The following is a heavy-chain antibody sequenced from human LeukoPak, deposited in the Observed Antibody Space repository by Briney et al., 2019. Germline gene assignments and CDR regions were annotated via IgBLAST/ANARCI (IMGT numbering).Heavy chain of an antibody. Sequence: PSETLSLTCTVSGGSISSSSYYWGWIRQPPGKGLEWIGSIYYSGSTYYNPSLKSRVTISVDTSKNQFSLKLSSVTAADTAMYYCARESGAFCPFGYWGQGTLVIVPS. J-gene: IGHJ4*02. CDR1: GGSISSSSYY. CDR2: IYYSGST. D-gene: IGHD1-26*01. CDR3: ARESGAFCPFGY. V-gene: IGHV4-39*02.